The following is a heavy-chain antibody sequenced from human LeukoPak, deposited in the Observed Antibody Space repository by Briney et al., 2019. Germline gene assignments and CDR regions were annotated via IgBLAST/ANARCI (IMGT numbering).Heavy chain of an antibody. D-gene: IGHD6-19*01. CDR2: SSGSGANT. J-gene: IGHJ4*02. CDR1: GFSFSNYA. CDR3: VKLSSGSGSKFGFDS. V-gene: IGHV3-23*01. Sequence: GGSLRLSCAASGFSFSNYAMSWVRQAPGKGLEWVSASSGSGANTYYTDSVKGRYTISKDNSRDSLSLQMNSLRAEDTAVYYCVKLSSGSGSKFGFDSWGQGTLVTVSS.